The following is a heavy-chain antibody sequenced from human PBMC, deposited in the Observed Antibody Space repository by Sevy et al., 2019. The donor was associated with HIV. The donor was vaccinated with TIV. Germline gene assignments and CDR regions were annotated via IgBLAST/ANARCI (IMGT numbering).Heavy chain of an antibody. V-gene: IGHV1-18*04. Sequence: ASVKVSCKASGYTFTSYGISWVRQAPGQGLEWMGWISAYNGNTNYPQKLQGRVTMTTDTSTSTAYMELRSLRSDDTAVYYCARDRSSGSYYYYYYMDVWGIGTTVTVSS. CDR1: GYTFTSYG. CDR3: ARDRSSGSYYYYYYMDV. D-gene: IGHD6-19*01. CDR2: ISAYNGNT. J-gene: IGHJ6*03.